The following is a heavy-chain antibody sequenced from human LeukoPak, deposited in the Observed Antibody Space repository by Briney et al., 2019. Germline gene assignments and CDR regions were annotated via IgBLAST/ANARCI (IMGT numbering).Heavy chain of an antibody. Sequence: GGSLRLSCAASGFTVGTNSMSWVRQSPGKGLEWVAVIWYDGSNKYYADSVKGRFTISRDNSKNTLYLQMNSLRAEDTAVYYCAREGGWDLRGYFDYWGQGTLVTVSS. J-gene: IGHJ4*02. CDR1: GFTVGTNS. CDR3: AREGGWDLRGYFDY. V-gene: IGHV3-33*08. D-gene: IGHD1-26*01. CDR2: IWYDGSNK.